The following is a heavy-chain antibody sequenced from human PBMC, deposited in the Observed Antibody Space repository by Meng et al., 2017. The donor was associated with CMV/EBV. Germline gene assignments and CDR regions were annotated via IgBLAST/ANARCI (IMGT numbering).Heavy chain of an antibody. CDR2: IYSGGST. V-gene: IGHV3-53*01. J-gene: IGHJ4*02. Sequence: GESLKISCAASGFTVSSNYMSWVRQAPGKGLEWVSVIYSGGSTYYADSVKGRFTISRDNSKNTLYLQMNSLRAEDTAVYYCARDREGYLDYWGQGTLVTVSS. D-gene: IGHD2-15*01. CDR3: ARDREGYLDY. CDR1: GFTVSSNY.